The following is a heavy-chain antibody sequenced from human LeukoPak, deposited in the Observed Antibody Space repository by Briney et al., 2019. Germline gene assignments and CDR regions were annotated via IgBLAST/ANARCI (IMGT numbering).Heavy chain of an antibody. Sequence: PSETLSLTCTVSGGSISSYYWSWIRQPPGKGLEWIGYIYYSGSTNYNPSLKSRVTISVDTSKNQFSLKLSSVTAADTAVYYCAKPTRQQLVRYFDYWGQGTLVTVSS. CDR1: GGSISSYY. CDR2: IYYSGST. D-gene: IGHD6-13*01. CDR3: AKPTRQQLVRYFDY. J-gene: IGHJ4*02. V-gene: IGHV4-59*01.